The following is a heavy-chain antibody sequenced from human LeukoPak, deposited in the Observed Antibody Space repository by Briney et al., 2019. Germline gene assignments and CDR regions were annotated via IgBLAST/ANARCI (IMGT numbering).Heavy chain of an antibody. CDR2: IYSSGSA. D-gene: IGHD4-11*01. CDR3: ARGPGDYS. V-gene: IGHV4-31*03. J-gene: IGHJ4*02. CDR1: GGSISSGGYH. Sequence: SETLSLTCTVSGGSISSGGYHWSWIRQHPGKGLEWIGYIYSSGSAFYNPSLKSRVTISVDTSKNQFSLELSSVTAADTAVYYCARGPGDYSWGQGTLVTVSS.